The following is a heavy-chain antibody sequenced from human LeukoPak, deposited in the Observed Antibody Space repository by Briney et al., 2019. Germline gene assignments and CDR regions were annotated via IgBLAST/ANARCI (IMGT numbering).Heavy chain of an antibody. J-gene: IGHJ3*02. CDR2: ISAYNGNT. V-gene: IGHV1-18*01. CDR1: GYTFTSYG. Sequence: ASVKVSCKASGYTFTSYGISWVRQAPGQGLEWMGWISAYNGNTNYAQKLQGRVTMTTDTSTSTAYMELRSPRSDDTAVYYCARGLFEWELLHRGRTRTDAFDIWGQGTMVTVCS. CDR3: ARGLFEWELLHRGRTRTDAFDI. D-gene: IGHD1-26*01.